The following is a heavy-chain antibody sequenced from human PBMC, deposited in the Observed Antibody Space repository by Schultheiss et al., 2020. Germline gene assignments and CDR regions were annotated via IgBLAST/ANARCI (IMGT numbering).Heavy chain of an antibody. D-gene: IGHD6-19*01. CDR2: TDHSGST. CDR3: AKDSRSGWYHSSGWFDP. J-gene: IGHJ5*02. Sequence: SQPLSLTCTVSGGSISSGGYYWSWIRQHPGKGLEWIGYTDHSGSTYYNPSLKSRVTISVDTSKNQFSLKLSSVTAADTAVYYCAKDSRSGWYHSSGWFDPWGQGTLVTGSS. CDR1: GGSISSGGYY. V-gene: IGHV4-31*03.